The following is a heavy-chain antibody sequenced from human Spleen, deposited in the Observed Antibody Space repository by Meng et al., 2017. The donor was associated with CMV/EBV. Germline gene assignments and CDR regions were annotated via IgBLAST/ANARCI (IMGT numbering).Heavy chain of an antibody. J-gene: IGHJ4*02. CDR3: ARGYCRGASCYTLLDF. D-gene: IGHD2-2*02. V-gene: IGHV3-73*01. Sequence: LKISCAASGFTFSASAIHWLRQASGKGLEWVGRIRSKANDYATEYGASVTGRFTISRDDSKDTAYLQMNSLKTEDAAVYYCARGYCRGASCYTLLDFWGQGTLVTVSS. CDR2: IRSKANDYAT. CDR1: GFTFSASA.